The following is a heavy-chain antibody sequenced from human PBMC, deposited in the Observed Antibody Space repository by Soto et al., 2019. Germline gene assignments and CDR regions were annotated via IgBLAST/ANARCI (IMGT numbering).Heavy chain of an antibody. Sequence: VSVPVYCTAAGSAFTSDDINWVRQAPGQGLEWLGWMNPGSGKTGYASKFQGRVAMTRDASTGTSHLELSSLTSDDTAVYYCARMASAGTLNWFDPWGQGTLVTVSS. CDR3: ARMASAGTLNWFDP. D-gene: IGHD6-13*01. CDR1: GSAFTSDD. J-gene: IGHJ5*02. V-gene: IGHV1-8*01. CDR2: MNPGSGKT.